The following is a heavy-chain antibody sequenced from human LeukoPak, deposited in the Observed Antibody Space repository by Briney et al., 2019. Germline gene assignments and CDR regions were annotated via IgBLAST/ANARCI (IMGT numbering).Heavy chain of an antibody. D-gene: IGHD6-6*01. CDR3: ARTVYSSSSHYYYGMDV. Sequence: GESLKISCKGSGYSFTSYWIGWVRQMPGKGLEWMGIIYPGDSDTRYSPSFQGQVTISADKSISTAYLQWSSLKASDTAMYYCARTVYSSSSHYYYGMDVWGQGTTVTVSS. J-gene: IGHJ6*02. CDR2: IYPGDSDT. CDR1: GYSFTSYW. V-gene: IGHV5-51*01.